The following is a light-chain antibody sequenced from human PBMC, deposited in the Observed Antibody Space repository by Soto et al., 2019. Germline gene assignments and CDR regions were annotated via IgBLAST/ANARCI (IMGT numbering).Light chain of an antibody. V-gene: IGKV3D-20*02. CDR2: GAS. Sequence: PGERVTLSCRASQSVSSSYLTWYQQKPGQAPRLLIYGASTRATSIPARFSGSGSGTDFTLTISYLEPEDFAIYYCQQGGNWPLTFGQGTRLEIK. CDR3: QQGGNWPLT. CDR1: QSVSSSY. J-gene: IGKJ5*01.